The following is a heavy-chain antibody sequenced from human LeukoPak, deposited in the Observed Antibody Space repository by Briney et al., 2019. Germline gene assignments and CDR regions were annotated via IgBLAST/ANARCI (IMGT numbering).Heavy chain of an antibody. J-gene: IGHJ6*03. Sequence: GASVKVSCKASGYTFTSYGISWVRQAPGQGLEWMGWISAYNGNTNYAQKLQGRVTMTTDTSTSTAYMELRSLRSDDTAVYYCARVGSIAARPGWYYYYYMDVWGKGTTVTVSS. CDR3: ARVGSIAARPGWYYYYYMDV. CDR1: GYTFTSYG. CDR2: ISAYNGNT. D-gene: IGHD6-6*01. V-gene: IGHV1-18*01.